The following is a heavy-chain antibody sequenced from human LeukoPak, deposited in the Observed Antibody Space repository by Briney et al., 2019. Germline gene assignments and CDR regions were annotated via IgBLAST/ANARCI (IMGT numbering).Heavy chain of an antibody. J-gene: IGHJ4*02. CDR3: ASDHCTNGVCYTDYFDY. CDR2: IYSGGST. V-gene: IGHV3-66*01. D-gene: IGHD2-8*01. Sequence: GGSLRLSCAASEFSVGSNYMTWVRQAPGKGLEWVSLIYSGGSTYYADSVKGRFTISRDNSKNTLYLQMNSLRAEDTAVYYCASDHCTNGVCYTDYFDYWGRGTLVTVSS. CDR1: EFSVGSNY.